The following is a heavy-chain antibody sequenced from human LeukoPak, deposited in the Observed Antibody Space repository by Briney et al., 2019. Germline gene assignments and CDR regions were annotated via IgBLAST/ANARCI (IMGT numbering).Heavy chain of an antibody. J-gene: IGHJ5*02. D-gene: IGHD2-2*01. Sequence: SVKVSCKASGGTFSSYAISWVRQAPGQGLEWMGGIIPIFGTANYAQKFQGRVTITADESTSTAYMELSSLRSEDTAVYYCARNPVPAAMLGWFDPWGQGTLVTVSS. CDR2: IIPIFGTA. CDR3: ARNPVPAAMLGWFDP. V-gene: IGHV1-69*13. CDR1: GGTFSSYA.